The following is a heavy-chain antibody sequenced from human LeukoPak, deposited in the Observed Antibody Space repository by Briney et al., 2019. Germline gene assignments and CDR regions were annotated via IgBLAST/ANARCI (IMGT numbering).Heavy chain of an antibody. CDR2: IYYSGST. CDR1: GGSISSYY. CDR3: ARAGTFRAYYYGMDV. D-gene: IGHD1-1*01. Sequence: SETLSLTCTVSGGSISSYYWSWIRQPPGKGLEWIGYIYYSGSTNHNPSLKSRVTISVDTSKNQFSLKLSSVTAADTAVYYCARAGTFRAYYYGMDVWGQGTTVTVSS. V-gene: IGHV4-59*01. J-gene: IGHJ6*02.